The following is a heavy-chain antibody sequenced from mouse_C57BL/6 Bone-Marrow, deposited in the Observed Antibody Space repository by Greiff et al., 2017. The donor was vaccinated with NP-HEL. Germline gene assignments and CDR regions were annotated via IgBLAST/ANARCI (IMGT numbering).Heavy chain of an antibody. J-gene: IGHJ1*03. V-gene: IGHV5-17*01. Sequence: EVQLVESGGGLVKPGGSLKLSCAASGFTFSDYGMHWVRQAPEKGLEWVAYISSGSSTIYYADTVKGRFTISRDNAKNTLFLQMTSLRSEDTAMYYCARVIYYGNYDGYFDVWGTGTTVTVSS. D-gene: IGHD2-1*01. CDR2: ISSGSSTI. CDR1: GFTFSDYG. CDR3: ARVIYYGNYDGYFDV.